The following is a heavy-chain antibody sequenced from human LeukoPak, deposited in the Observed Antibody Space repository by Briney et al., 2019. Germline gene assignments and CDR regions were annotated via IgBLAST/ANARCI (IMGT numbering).Heavy chain of an antibody. CDR2: INHSGST. CDR3: ARVRIAVAGTVYYYYMDV. V-gene: IGHV4-34*01. D-gene: IGHD6-19*01. Sequence: SVTVSLTCAVYGGSFSGYYWSWLRQPPGKGLVWLGEINHSGSTHYHPSLKSRVTMSVDTSKTQFFHKLSSVSDADTAVYYCARVRIAVAGTVYYYYMDVWGKGTTVTISS. J-gene: IGHJ6*03. CDR1: GGSFSGYY.